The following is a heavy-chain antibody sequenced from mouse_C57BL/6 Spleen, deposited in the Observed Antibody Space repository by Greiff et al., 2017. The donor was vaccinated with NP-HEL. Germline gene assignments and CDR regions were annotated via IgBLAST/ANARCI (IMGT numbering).Heavy chain of an antibody. CDR1: GFTFSSYA. J-gene: IGHJ1*03. CDR2: ISSGGDYI. CDR3: TRDGIYYGNFLGFDV. D-gene: IGHD2-1*01. Sequence: EVMLVESGEGLVKPGGSLKLSCAASGFTFSSYAMSWVRQTPEKRLEWVAYISSGGDYIYYADTVKGRFTISRDNARNTLYLQMSSLKSEDTAMYYCTRDGIYYGNFLGFDVWGTGTTVTVSS. V-gene: IGHV5-9-1*02.